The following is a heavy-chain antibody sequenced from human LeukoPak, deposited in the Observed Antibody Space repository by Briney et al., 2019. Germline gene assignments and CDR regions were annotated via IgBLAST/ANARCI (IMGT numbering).Heavy chain of an antibody. CDR3: ARLHNDAFDI. V-gene: IGHV3-7*01. CDR1: GFSLSGYW. J-gene: IGHJ3*02. Sequence: GGSLRLSCAASGFSLSGYWMTWVRQAPGKGLEWVANIKQDGSEKYYVDSVKGRFTISRDNAKNSLYLQMNSLRAEDTAVYYCARLHNDAFDIWGQGTMVTVSS. CDR2: IKQDGSEK.